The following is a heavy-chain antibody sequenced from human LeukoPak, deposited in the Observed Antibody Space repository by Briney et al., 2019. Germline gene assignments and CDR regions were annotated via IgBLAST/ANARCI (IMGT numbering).Heavy chain of an antibody. V-gene: IGHV3-23*01. CDR1: GFTFSTYA. J-gene: IGHJ5*02. CDR2: ITDSGGAT. D-gene: IGHD1-26*01. CDR3: AKLPIVGNWFDP. Sequence: PVGSLRLSCAASGFTFSTYAMSWVRQAPGKGLEWVSGITDSGGATFYADSVKGRFTISRDNSKNTLYLQMKSLRAEDTAVYYCAKLPIVGNWFDPWGQGTLVTVSS.